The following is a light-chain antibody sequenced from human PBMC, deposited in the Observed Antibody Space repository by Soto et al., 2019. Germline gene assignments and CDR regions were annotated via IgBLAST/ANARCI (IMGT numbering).Light chain of an antibody. CDR2: DAS. CDR3: QQYDNLPGSYT. CDR1: QDISNY. Sequence: DIQMTQSPSSLSASVGDRVTITCQASQDISNYLNWYQQKPGKAPKLLIYDASNLETGFPSRFSGSGSGTDFTFTISSLQPEDIATYYCQQYDNLPGSYTFGQGTKLEIK. V-gene: IGKV1-33*01. J-gene: IGKJ2*01.